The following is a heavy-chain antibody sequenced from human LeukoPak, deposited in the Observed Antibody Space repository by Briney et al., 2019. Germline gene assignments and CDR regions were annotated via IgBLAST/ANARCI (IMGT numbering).Heavy chain of an antibody. J-gene: IGHJ6*02. CDR2: IYSGGST. Sequence: GGSLRLSCAASGFTVSSNYMSWVRQAPGKGLEWVSVIYSGGSTYYADSVKGRFTISRDNSKNTLYLQMNSLRAEDTAVYYCARAITIVRGVTGRGGMDVWGQGTTVTV. V-gene: IGHV3-66*01. CDR1: GFTVSSNY. CDR3: ARAITIVRGVTGRGGMDV. D-gene: IGHD3-10*01.